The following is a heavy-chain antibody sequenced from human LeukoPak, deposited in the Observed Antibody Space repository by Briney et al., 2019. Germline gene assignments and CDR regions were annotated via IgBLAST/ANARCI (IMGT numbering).Heavy chain of an antibody. CDR3: ARGCGGGCPNAEYFHH. J-gene: IGHJ1*01. CDR1: GYTFTSYY. V-gene: IGHV1-46*01. CDR2: INPSGGST. Sequence: ASVKVSCKASGYTFTSYYMHWVRQAPGQGLEWMGIINPSGGSTSYAQKFQGRVTMTRDTSASTAYMELSSLRSEDTAVYYCARGCGGGCPNAEYFHHWGQGTLVTVSS. D-gene: IGHD2-21*02.